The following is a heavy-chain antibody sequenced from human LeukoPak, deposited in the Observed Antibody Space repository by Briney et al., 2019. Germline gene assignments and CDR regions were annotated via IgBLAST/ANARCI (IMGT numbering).Heavy chain of an antibody. CDR2: IYYSGST. V-gene: IGHV4-59*01. J-gene: IGHJ4*02. CDR1: GGSISSYY. D-gene: IGHD2-15*01. Sequence: SETLSLTCTVSGGSISSYYWSWIRQPPGKGLEWIGYIYYSGSTNYNPSFKSRVTISVDTSKNQFSLKLSSVTAADTAVYYCASMALAGQGYFDYWGQGTLVTVSS. CDR3: ASMALAGQGYFDY.